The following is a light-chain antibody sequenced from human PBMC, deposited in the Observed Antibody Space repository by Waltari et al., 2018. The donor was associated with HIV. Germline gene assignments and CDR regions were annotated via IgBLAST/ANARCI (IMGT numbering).Light chain of an antibody. V-gene: IGKV1-33*01. CDR2: DAF. J-gene: IGKJ4*01. CDR3: QQYDKLRLT. CDR1: KDISNY. Sequence: DIQMTQSPSSLSASVGDRVTITCQESKDISNYLNWYQQKPGKAPKRLIYDAFNLETWVPSRFSGSGSGRDFTFTISSLQPEDIATYYCQQYDKLRLTFGGGTKVEIK.